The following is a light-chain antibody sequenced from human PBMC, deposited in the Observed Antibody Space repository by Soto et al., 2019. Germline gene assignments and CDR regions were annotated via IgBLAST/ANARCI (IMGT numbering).Light chain of an antibody. CDR2: NND. V-gene: IGLV1-44*01. CDR1: NSNIGSNI. Sequence: QSVLTQPPSASGTPGQGVTISCSGSNSNIGSNIVNWYQHLPGTAPKLLIYNNDQRPSGVPDRFSGSKSGTSASLAISGLQSEDEADYYCATWDDSLNGWVFGGGTKVTVL. J-gene: IGLJ3*02. CDR3: ATWDDSLNGWV.